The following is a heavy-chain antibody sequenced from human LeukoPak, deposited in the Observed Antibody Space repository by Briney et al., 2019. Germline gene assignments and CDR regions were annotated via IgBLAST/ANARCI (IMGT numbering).Heavy chain of an antibody. J-gene: IGHJ4*02. CDR1: GFTFSSYA. Sequence: GGSLRLSCAASGFTFSSYAMSWVSQAPGKGLEWVSAISGSGGSTYYADSVKGRFTISRDNSKNTLYLQMNSLRAEDTAVYYCAKDRNIVVVTALDYWGQGTLVTVSS. CDR2: ISGSGGST. CDR3: AKDRNIVVVTALDY. V-gene: IGHV3-23*01. D-gene: IGHD2-21*02.